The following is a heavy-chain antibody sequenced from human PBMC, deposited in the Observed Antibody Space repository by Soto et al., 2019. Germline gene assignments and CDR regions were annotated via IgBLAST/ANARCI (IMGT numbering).Heavy chain of an antibody. CDR1: GGSISSGDYC. CDR2: IYYSGST. CDR3: LTQGFGPLHGLVDV. J-gene: IGHJ6*02. D-gene: IGHD3-10*01. V-gene: IGHV4-30-4*01. Sequence: SETLPLTSPFSGGSISSGDYCWSWIRQHPGKGLEWIGYIYYSGSTYNNPSLKSRLIISVDTSQNQVSLKLASVTAADTAVYYCLTQGFGPLHGLVDVWGQGTTVTVSS.